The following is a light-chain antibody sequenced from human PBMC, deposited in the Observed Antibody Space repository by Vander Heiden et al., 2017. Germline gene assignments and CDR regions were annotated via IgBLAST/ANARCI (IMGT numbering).Light chain of an antibody. CDR1: QSVGSN. J-gene: IGKJ2*01. CDR3: QQYNSWPYT. CDR2: GAS. Sequence: EIVMTQSPATLSVSPGERATLSCRASQSVGSNLAWYRQKPDQAPRLLIYGASTRATGIAARFSGSGSGTEFTLTISSLQSEDFAVYYCQQYNSWPYTFGQGTKLEIK. V-gene: IGKV3-15*01.